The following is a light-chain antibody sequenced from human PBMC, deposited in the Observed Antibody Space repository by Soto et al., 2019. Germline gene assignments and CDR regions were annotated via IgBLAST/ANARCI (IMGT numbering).Light chain of an antibody. CDR2: GAS. Sequence: IVLTQSPGTLSLSPGERATLSCRASQSISRSYLAWYQQKPGQAPRLLIYGASTRATGIPDRFGGSGSGTTFTLTISRLEPADLAVYYRQPYGSLPLTFGQGTKVEI. V-gene: IGKV3-20*01. J-gene: IGKJ1*01. CDR3: QPYGSLPLT. CDR1: QSISRSY.